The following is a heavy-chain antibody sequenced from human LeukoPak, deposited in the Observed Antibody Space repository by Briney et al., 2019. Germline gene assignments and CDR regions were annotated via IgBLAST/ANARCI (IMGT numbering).Heavy chain of an antibody. J-gene: IGHJ4*02. CDR2: INHSGST. D-gene: IGHD6-19*01. CDR3: ARDRYRWHGSGCFDY. V-gene: IGHV4-34*01. CDR1: GGSFSGYY. Sequence: SETLSLTCAVYGGSFSGYYWSWIRQPPGKGLEWIGEINHSGSTNYNPSLKSRVTISVDTSKNQFSLKLSSVTAEDTAVYYCARDRYRWHGSGCFDYWGQGTLVTVSS.